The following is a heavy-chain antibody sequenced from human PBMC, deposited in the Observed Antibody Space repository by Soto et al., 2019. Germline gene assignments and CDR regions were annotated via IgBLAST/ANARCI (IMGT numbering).Heavy chain of an antibody. CDR1: GFTFSNYW. V-gene: IGHV3-74*01. CDR3: ARVGYHRSGENAFDL. D-gene: IGHD3-22*01. Sequence: EVQLVESGGGLVQPGGSLRLSCAASGFTFSNYWMHWVHQAPGKGLVWVSRINSDGSSTTYADSVKGRFTISRDNAKNTLYLQMNSLRAEDTAVYYCARVGYHRSGENAFDLWGQGTMVTVSS. J-gene: IGHJ3*01. CDR2: INSDGSST.